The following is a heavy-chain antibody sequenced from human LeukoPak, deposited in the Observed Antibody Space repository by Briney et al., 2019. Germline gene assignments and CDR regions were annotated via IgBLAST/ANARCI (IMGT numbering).Heavy chain of an antibody. J-gene: IGHJ1*01. CDR1: GFTFSSYA. D-gene: IGHD6-13*01. CDR2: ISASGGST. CDR3: ASVSNSSSSHFQH. V-gene: IGHV3-23*01. Sequence: GGSLRLSCAASGFTFSSYAMSWVRQAPGKGLEWVSGISASGGSTSYADSVKGRFTISRDNSKNTLYLQMNSLRAEDTAVYYCASVSNSSSSHFQHWGQGTLVTVSS.